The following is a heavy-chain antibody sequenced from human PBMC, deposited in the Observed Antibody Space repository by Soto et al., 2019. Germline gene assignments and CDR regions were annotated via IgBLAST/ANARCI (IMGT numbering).Heavy chain of an antibody. Sequence: EVQLVESGGGLVQPGGSLRLSCAASGFTFSSYWMHWVRQAPGKGLVWVSRINSDGSSTSYADSVKGRFTISRDNAKNTLYLQMNSRRAEDTAVSFCAVAVAGPTAIGYWGQGTLVTVSS. CDR3: AVAVAGPTAIGY. J-gene: IGHJ4*02. V-gene: IGHV3-74*01. CDR1: GFTFSSYW. CDR2: INSDGSST. D-gene: IGHD6-19*01.